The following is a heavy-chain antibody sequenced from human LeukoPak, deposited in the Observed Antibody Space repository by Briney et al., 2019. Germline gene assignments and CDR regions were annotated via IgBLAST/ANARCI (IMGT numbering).Heavy chain of an antibody. D-gene: IGHD3-10*01. J-gene: IGHJ4*02. CDR2: IYSGGST. CDR3: AAITMVRGWVFDY. Sequence: PGGSLRLPCAASGFTVSSNYMSWVRQAPGKGLEWVSVIYSGGSTYYADSVKGRFTISRDNSKNTLYLQMNSLRAEDTAVYYCAAITMVRGWVFDYWGQGTLVTVSS. CDR1: GFTVSSNY. V-gene: IGHV3-66*01.